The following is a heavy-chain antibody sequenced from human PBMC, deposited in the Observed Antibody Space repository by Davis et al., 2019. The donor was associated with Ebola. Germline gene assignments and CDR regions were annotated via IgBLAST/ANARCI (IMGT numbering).Heavy chain of an antibody. CDR1: DGSFTGYF. CDR3: ARDMRDYYYYYYMDV. Sequence: PSETLFLTCGVFDGSFTGYFWNWIRQSPGKGLEWIAEINHNGDINYNPSLQSRVTISVDTSKNQFSLKLTSVTAADTAVYYCARDMRDYYYYYYMDVWGKGTTVTVSS. D-gene: IGHD3-16*01. CDR2: INHNGDI. V-gene: IGHV4-34*01. J-gene: IGHJ6*03.